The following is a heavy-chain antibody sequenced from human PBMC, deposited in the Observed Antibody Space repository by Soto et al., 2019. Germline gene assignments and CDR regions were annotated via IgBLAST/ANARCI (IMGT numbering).Heavy chain of an antibody. CDR1: GGSISSSSYN. Sequence: QLQLQESGPGLVKPSETLSLTCTVSGGSISSSSYNWAWIRQPPGKGLEWIGSIYYSGSTYYHPSLKIRVTISVDTSKNQFSLKVSSVTAADTAVYCCARHDLGYSSGSSYLEYWGQGILVTVSS. CDR3: ARHDLGYSSGSSYLEY. V-gene: IGHV4-39*01. D-gene: IGHD5-18*01. J-gene: IGHJ4*01. CDR2: IYYSGST.